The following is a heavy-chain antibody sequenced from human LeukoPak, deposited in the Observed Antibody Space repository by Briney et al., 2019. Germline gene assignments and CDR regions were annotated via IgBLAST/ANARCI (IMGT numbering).Heavy chain of an antibody. V-gene: IGHV3-23*01. D-gene: IGHD2-2*01. J-gene: IGHJ4*02. Sequence: GGSRALARPVYAINLRSYAMKWVSQAPGKVLEWVSGSTEGSATTYYGDSVKGRLTIARDYSKHTLYLQLNSQRSEDTAIDYWAKGLVGDDYWGQGTLVTVSS. CDR3: AKGLVGDDY. CDR1: AINLRSYA. CDR2: STEGSATT.